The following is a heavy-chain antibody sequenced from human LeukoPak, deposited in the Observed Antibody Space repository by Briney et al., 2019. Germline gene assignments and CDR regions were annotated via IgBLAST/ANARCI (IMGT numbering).Heavy chain of an antibody. V-gene: IGHV3-53*01. J-gene: IGHJ4*02. CDR1: GFTFDDYG. Sequence: GGSLRLSCAASGFTFDDYGMSWVRQAPGKGLEWVSVIHSGGTTHYADSVKGRFTISRDNSKNTLYLQMNSLRAEDTAVYYCVGTEPYFDYWGQGTLVTVSS. CDR3: VGTEPYFDY. CDR2: IHSGGTT. D-gene: IGHD1-14*01.